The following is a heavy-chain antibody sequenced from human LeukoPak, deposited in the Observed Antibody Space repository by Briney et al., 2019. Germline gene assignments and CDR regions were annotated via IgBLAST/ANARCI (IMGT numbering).Heavy chain of an antibody. J-gene: IGHJ4*02. D-gene: IGHD2-15*01. CDR3: ARDHPYCSGGSCYSGYYYDSSGPIDY. V-gene: IGHV3-11*04. CDR2: ISSSGSTI. CDR1: GFTFSSYW. Sequence: GGSLRLSCAASGFTFSSYWMSWIRQAPGKGLEWVSYISSSGSTIYYADSVKGRFTISRDNAKNSLYLQMNSLRAEDTAVYYCARDHPYCSGGSCYSGYYYDSSGPIDYWGQGTLVTVSS.